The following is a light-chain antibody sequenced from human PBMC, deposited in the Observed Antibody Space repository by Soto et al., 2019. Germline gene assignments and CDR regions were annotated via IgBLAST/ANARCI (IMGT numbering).Light chain of an antibody. CDR3: KSYAGSNTYV. CDR2: EVT. J-gene: IGLJ1*01. CDR1: SGDIGGYDY. V-gene: IGLV2-8*01. Sequence: QSVLTQPPSASGSPGQSVTISCTGTSGDIGGYDYVSWYQQHPGKAPKLMIYEVTKRPSGVPDRFSGSKSGNTASLTVSGLQAADEADYFCKSYAGSNTYVFGSGTKLTVL.